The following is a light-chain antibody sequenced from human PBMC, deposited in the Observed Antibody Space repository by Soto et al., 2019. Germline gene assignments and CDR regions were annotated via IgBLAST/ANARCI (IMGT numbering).Light chain of an antibody. J-gene: IGKJ1*01. CDR2: DAS. V-gene: IGKV3-11*01. CDR1: QSVSSY. CDR3: QQRSNWPT. Sequence: ESVLTQSPATLSLSPGERATLSCRASQSVSSYLAWHQQKPGQAPRLLIYDASNRATGIPARFSGSGSGTDFTLTISSLEPEDFAVYYCQQRSNWPTFGQGTKV.